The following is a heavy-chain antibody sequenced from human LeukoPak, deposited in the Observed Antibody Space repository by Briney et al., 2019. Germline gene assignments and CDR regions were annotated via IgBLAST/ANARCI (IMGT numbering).Heavy chain of an antibody. V-gene: IGHV1-69*05. D-gene: IGHD2-15*01. CDR3: ARDLSYCSGGSCYSDY. Sequence: SVKVSCKASGGTLSSYAISWVRQAPGQGLEWMGRIIPIFGTANYAQKFQGRVTITTDESTSTAYMELSSLRSEDTAVYYCARDLSYCSGGSCYSDYWGQGTLVTVSS. CDR1: GGTLSSYA. CDR2: IIPIFGTA. J-gene: IGHJ4*02.